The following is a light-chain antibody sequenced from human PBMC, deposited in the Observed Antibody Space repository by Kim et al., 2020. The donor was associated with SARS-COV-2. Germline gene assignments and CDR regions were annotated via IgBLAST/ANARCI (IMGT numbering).Light chain of an antibody. J-gene: IGKJ4*01. CDR3: QQNDNLPLT. CDR2: EAS. V-gene: IGKV1D-12*01. Sequence: DIQMTQSPSSVSASVGDRVTITCRASQDISSWLGWYQQKPGKAPKVLIYEASNLQSGVPSRFSGSGSGTDFTLTINSLQPEDFATYYCQQNDNLPLTFGGGTKVDIK. CDR1: QDISSW.